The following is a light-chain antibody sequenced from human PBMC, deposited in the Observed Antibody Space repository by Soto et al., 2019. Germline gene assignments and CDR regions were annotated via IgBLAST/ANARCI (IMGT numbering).Light chain of an antibody. Sequence: DIQMTQSPSTLSASVGDRVTITCRARPSISSWLAWYQQKPGKAPKLLIYKASSLESGVPSRFSGSGSGTEFTLTISSLQPDDFATYYCQQYNSYWTFGQGTKVEIK. J-gene: IGKJ1*01. CDR2: KAS. CDR1: PSISSW. V-gene: IGKV1-5*03. CDR3: QQYNSYWT.